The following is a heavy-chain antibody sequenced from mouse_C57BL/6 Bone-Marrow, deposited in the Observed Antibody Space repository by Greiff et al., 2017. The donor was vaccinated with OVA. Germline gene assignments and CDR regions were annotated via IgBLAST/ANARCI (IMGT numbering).Heavy chain of an antibody. CDR2: IDPETGGT. V-gene: IGHV1-15*01. J-gene: IGHJ3*01. D-gene: IGHD1-1*01. CDR3: AKHYYGSSWGFAY. Sequence: VQLQQSGAELVRPGASVTLSCKASGYTFTDYEMHWVKQTPVHGLEWIGAIDPETGGTAYNQKFKGKAILTADKSSSTAYMELRSLTSEDSAVYYCAKHYYGSSWGFAYWGQGTLVTVSA. CDR1: GYTFTDYE.